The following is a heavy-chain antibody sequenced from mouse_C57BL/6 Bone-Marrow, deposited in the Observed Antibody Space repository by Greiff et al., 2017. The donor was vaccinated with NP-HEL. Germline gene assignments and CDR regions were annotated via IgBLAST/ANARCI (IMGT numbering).Heavy chain of an antibody. V-gene: IGHV1-69*01. CDR3: ARYGTYDYVYAMDY. Sequence: VQLQQSGAELVMPGASVKLSCKASGYTFTSYWMHWVKQRPGQGLEWIGEIDPSDSYTNYNQKFKGKSTLTVDKSSSTAYMKLSSLTSEDSAVYYCARYGTYDYVYAMDYWGQGTSVTVSS. CDR1: GYTFTSYW. D-gene: IGHD2-4*01. CDR2: IDPSDSYT. J-gene: IGHJ4*01.